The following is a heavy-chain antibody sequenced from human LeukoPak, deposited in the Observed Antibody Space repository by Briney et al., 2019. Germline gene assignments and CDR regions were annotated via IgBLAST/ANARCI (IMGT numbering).Heavy chain of an antibody. CDR3: ATVGGYCSSTSCYRKAPYYYYYYMDV. CDR1: GYTFTSYG. V-gene: IGHV1-8*03. J-gene: IGHJ6*03. D-gene: IGHD2-2*01. CDR2: MNPNSGNT. Sequence: ASVKVSCKASGYTFTSYGISWVRQAPGQGLEWMGWMNPNSGNTGYAQKFQGRVTITRNTSISTAYMELSSLRSEDTAVYYCATVGGYCSSTSCYRKAPYYYYYYMDVWAKGPRLPSP.